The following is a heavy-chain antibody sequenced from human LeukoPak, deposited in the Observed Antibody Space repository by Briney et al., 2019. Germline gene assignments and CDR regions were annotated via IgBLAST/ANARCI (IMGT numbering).Heavy chain of an antibody. D-gene: IGHD4-23*01. CDR1: GGAFSSYA. V-gene: IGHV1-69*04. J-gene: IGHJ4*02. CDR3: ARDYGGNSGFDY. Sequence: SVKVSCKASGGAFSSYAISWVRQAPGQGLEWMGRIIPILGIANYAQKFQGRVTITADKSTSTAYMELSSLRSEDTAVYYCARDYGGNSGFDYWGQGTLVTVSS. CDR2: IIPILGIA.